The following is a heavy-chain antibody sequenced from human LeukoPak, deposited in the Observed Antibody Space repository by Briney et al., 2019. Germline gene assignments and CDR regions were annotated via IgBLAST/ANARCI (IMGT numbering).Heavy chain of an antibody. V-gene: IGHV4-59*01. CDR3: ARDDSLNWFDP. CDR1: GGSISSFY. CDR2: IYYSGTT. D-gene: IGHD5-18*01. Sequence: SETLSLTCTVSGGSISSFYCNWIRQPPGKGLEWIGYIYYSGTTNYNPSLKSRVTISVDTSKNQFSLKLSSVTAADTAVYYCARDDSLNWFDPWGQGTLVTVSS. J-gene: IGHJ5*02.